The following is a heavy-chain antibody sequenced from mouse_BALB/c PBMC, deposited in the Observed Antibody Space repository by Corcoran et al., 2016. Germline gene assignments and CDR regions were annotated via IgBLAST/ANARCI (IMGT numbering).Heavy chain of an antibody. Sequence: EVQLQQSGPALVKPGASVKISCKASGYSFTGYYMHWVKQSHVKSLEWIGRINPYNGATSYNQNFKDKASLTVDKSSSTAYMELHSLTSEDSAVYYCAGDYGSSYIDYWGQGTTLTVSS. CDR2: INPYNGAT. V-gene: IGHV1-26*01. CDR1: GYSFTGYY. CDR3: AGDYGSSYIDY. J-gene: IGHJ2*01. D-gene: IGHD1-1*01.